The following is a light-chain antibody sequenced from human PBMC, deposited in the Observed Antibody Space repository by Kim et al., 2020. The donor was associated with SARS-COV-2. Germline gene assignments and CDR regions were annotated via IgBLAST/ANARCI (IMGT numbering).Light chain of an antibody. CDR3: SSHTTSRTLV. CDR1: SSDVGGHES. CDR2: EVT. V-gene: IGLV2-14*03. J-gene: IGLJ3*02. Sequence: QSALTQPASVSGSPGQSIAISCTGTSSDVGGHESVSWYQQHPGKAPKLVIYEVTKRPSGVSDRFSGSKSGNTASLTISGLQVEDDADYYCSSHTTSRTLVFGGGTQLTVL.